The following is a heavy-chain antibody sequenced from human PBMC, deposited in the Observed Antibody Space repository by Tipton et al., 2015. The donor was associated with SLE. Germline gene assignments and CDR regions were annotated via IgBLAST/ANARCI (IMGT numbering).Heavy chain of an antibody. CDR2: IYYSGRT. CDR3: ARVRRVLWLPSSFDS. V-gene: IGHV4-39*07. Sequence: LRLSCTVDGYSISSNAYYWGWIRPHPAKGLEWIGNIYYSGRTYYNPSLQSRVNISTDTSKNQFSLKLSSVTAADTAVYSCARVRRVLWLPSSFDSWGQGTLVTVSS. D-gene: IGHD3-10*01. CDR1: GYSISSNAYY. J-gene: IGHJ4*02.